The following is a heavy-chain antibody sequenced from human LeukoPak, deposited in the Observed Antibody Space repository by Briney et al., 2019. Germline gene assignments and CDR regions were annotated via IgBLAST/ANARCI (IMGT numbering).Heavy chain of an antibody. CDR3: AKDNGYCSGGSCPEGDGYYYYYGMDV. Sequence: GGSLRLSCAASGFTFSSYSMNWVRQAPGKGLEWVSSISSSSSYIYYADPAKGRFTISRDNAKNSLYLQMNSLRAEDTAVYYCAKDNGYCSGGSCPEGDGYYYYYGMDVWGQGTTATVSS. CDR2: ISSSSSYI. CDR1: GFTFSSYS. D-gene: IGHD2-15*01. V-gene: IGHV3-21*01. J-gene: IGHJ6*02.